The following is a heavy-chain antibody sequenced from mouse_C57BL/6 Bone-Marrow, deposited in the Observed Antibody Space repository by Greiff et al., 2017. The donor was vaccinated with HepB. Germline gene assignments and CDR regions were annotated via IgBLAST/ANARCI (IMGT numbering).Heavy chain of an antibody. V-gene: IGHV3-6*01. CDR1: GYSITSGYY. CDR2: ISYDGSN. D-gene: IGHD1-1*01. J-gene: IGHJ4*01. CDR3: AREGVVAHYYAMDY. Sequence: DVQLQESGPGLVKPSQSLSLTCSVTGYSITSGYYWNWIRQFPGNKLEWMGYISYDGSNNYNPSLKNRISITRDTSKNQFFLKLNSVTTEDTATYYCAREGVVAHYYAMDYWGQGTSVTVSS.